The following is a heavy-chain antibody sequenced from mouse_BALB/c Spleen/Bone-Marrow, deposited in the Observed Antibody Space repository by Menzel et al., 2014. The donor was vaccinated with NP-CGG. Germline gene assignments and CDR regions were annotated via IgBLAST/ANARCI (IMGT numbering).Heavy chain of an antibody. Sequence: VMLAESGAELARPGASVKLSCKASGYTSTSYWMQWVKQRPGQGLEWIGAIYPGDGDTRYTQKFKGKATLTADKSSSTAYMQLSSLASEDSAVYYCARGFAFDYWGQGTTLTVSS. J-gene: IGHJ2*01. CDR1: GYTSTSYW. CDR3: ARGFAFDY. V-gene: IGHV1-87*01. CDR2: IYPGDGDT.